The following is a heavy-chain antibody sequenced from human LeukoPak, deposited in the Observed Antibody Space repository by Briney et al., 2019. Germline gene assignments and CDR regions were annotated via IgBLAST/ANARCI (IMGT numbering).Heavy chain of an antibody. Sequence: SETLSLTCTVSGGSISTYYWNWIRQPPGKGLEWIGYFYYSGSTNYNPSLKSRVTISVDTSKNQFSLKLSSVTAADTAVYYCARHVWLQPFDYWGQGTLVTVSS. D-gene: IGHD3-9*01. V-gene: IGHV4-59*08. CDR3: ARHVWLQPFDY. CDR1: GGSISTYY. J-gene: IGHJ4*02. CDR2: FYYSGST.